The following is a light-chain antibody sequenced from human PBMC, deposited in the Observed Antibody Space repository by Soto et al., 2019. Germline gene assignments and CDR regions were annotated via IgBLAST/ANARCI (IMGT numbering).Light chain of an antibody. CDR1: NSDVGGYNY. Sequence: QSALTQPRSVSGSPGQSVTISCTGTNSDVGGYNYVSWYQQHPGKAPKLMIYDVSKRPSGVPDRFSGSKSGNTASLTISGLQAEEEADYYCCSYAGSYTWVFGTGTKVTVL. CDR3: CSYAGSYTWV. V-gene: IGLV2-11*01. CDR2: DVS. J-gene: IGLJ1*01.